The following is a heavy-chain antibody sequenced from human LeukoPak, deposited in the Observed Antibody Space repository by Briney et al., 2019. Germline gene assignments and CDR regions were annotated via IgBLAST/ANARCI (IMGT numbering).Heavy chain of an antibody. V-gene: IGHV3-48*04. CDR2: ISFSSTTI. CDR3: ARGMGVGATVDV. Sequence: PGGSLRLSCGASGFTLSSYSINWVRQAPGKGLEWVSFISFSSTTIYYADSVKGRFTISRDNARNAVYLQMNSLRVEDTAVYYCARGMGVGATVDVWGQGTTVTVSS. D-gene: IGHD1-26*01. J-gene: IGHJ6*02. CDR1: GFTLSSYS.